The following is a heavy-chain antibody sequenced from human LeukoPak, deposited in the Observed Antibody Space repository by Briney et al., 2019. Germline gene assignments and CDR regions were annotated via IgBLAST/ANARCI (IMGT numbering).Heavy chain of an antibody. V-gene: IGHV4-31*03. CDR2: IYYSGST. CDR3: ARDAEYYYGSGSYSSGIDV. D-gene: IGHD3-10*01. J-gene: IGHJ6*02. CDR1: GGSISSGGYY. Sequence: SQTLSLTCTVSGGSISSGGYYWSWIRQHPGKGLEWIGYIYYSGSTYYNPSLKSRVSMSADTSKNQFSLKLSSVTAADTAVYYCARDAEYYYGSGSYSSGIDVWGQGTTVTVSS.